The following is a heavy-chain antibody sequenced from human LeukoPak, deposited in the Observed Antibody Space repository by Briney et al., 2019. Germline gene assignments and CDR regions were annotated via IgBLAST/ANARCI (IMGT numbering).Heavy chain of an antibody. D-gene: IGHD2-2*03. J-gene: IGHJ6*03. CDR3: ARGRLDIVVVPAAIRSHYYYYMDV. CDR1: GYTFTGYY. V-gene: IGHV1-2*02. CDR2: INPNSGGT. Sequence: ASVKVSCEASGYTFTGYYMHWVRQAPGQGLEWMGWINPNSGGTNYAQKFQGRVTMTRDTSISTAYMELSRLRPDDTAVYYCARGRLDIVVVPAAIRSHYYYYMDVWGKGTTVTVSS.